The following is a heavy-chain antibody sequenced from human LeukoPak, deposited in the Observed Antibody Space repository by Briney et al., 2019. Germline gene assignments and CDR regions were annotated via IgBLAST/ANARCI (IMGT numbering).Heavy chain of an antibody. V-gene: IGHV3-23*01. D-gene: IGHD2-2*01. CDR3: AKRYCGSTSCPSPFYFFDY. CDR2: ILGSGSSI. J-gene: IGHJ4*02. Sequence: PGGSLRLSCAASGFSFGGYVMNWVRQAPGKGLEWVSSILGSGSSIYYADSVKGRFTISRDNSKNTLYLQMNSLRAEDTAIYYCAKRYCGSTSCPSPFYFFDYWGQGTLVTVSS. CDR1: GFSFGGYV.